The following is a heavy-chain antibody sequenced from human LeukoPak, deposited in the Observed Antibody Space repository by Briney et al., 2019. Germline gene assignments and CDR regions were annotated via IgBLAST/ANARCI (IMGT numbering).Heavy chain of an antibody. CDR3: ARDYRGEYWFDP. J-gene: IGHJ5*02. CDR1: GYTFTSYG. D-gene: IGHD3-16*01. V-gene: IGHV1-18*01. CDR2: ISAYNGNT. Sequence: ASVKVSCKASGYTFTSYGISWVRQAPGQGLEWMGWISAYNGNTNYAQKLQGRVTMTIDTSTSTAYMELRSLRSDDTAVYYCARDYRGEYWFDPWGQGTLVTVSS.